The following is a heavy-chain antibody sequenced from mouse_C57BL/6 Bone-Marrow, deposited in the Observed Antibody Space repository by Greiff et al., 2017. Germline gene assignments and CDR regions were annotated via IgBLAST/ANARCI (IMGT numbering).Heavy chain of an antibody. CDR1: GFSFNTYA. Sequence: EVKVEESGGGLVQPTGSLKISCAASGFSFNTYAMNWVRQAPGKGLEWVARIRSKSNNYATYYADSVKDRFTISRDDSESMLYLQRNNVKTEDTAMYYCVRQCGSSPGAMDYWGQGTSVTVSS. J-gene: IGHJ4*01. CDR2: IRSKSNNYAT. V-gene: IGHV10-1*01. CDR3: VRQCGSSPGAMDY. D-gene: IGHD1-1*01.